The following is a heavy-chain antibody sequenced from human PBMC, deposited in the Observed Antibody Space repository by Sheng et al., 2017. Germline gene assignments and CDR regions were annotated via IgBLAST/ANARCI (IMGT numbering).Heavy chain of an antibody. CDR3: AREHIVVVIAIPGAFDI. V-gene: IGHV4-38-2*02. J-gene: IGHJ3*02. Sequence: QVQLQESGPGLVKPSETLSLTCAVSGYSISSGYYWGWIRQPPGKGLEWIGSIYHSGSTYYNPSLKSRVTISVDTSKNQFSLKLSSVTAADTAVYYCAREHIVVVIAIPGAFDIWGQGTMVT. D-gene: IGHD2-21*01. CDR2: IYHSGST. CDR1: GYSISSGYY.